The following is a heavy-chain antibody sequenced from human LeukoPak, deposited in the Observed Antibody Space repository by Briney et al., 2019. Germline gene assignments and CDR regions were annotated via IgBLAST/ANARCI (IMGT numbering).Heavy chain of an antibody. V-gene: IGHV4-34*01. J-gene: IGHJ6*02. CDR1: GGSFSGYY. CDR2: INHSGST. Sequence: SETLSLTCAVYGGSFSGYYWSWIRQPPGKGLEWIGEINHSGSTNYNPSLKSRATISVDTSKNQFSLKLSSVTAADTAVYYCARGPGVLEWSYYYYYGMDVWGQGTTVTVSS. CDR3: ARGPGVLEWSYYYYYGMDV. D-gene: IGHD3-3*01.